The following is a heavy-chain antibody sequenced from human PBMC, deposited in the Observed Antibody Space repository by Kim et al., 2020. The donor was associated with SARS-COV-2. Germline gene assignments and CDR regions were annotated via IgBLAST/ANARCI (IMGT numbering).Heavy chain of an antibody. CDR3: ARVGCSSTSCYKGLLGY. Sequence: GGSLRLSCAASGFTFSSYSMNWVRQAPGKGLEWVSSISSSSSYIYYADSVKGRFTISRDNAKNSLYLQMNSLRAEDTAVYYCARVGCSSTSCYKGLLGYWGQGTLVTVSS. J-gene: IGHJ4*02. CDR2: ISSSSSYI. D-gene: IGHD2-2*02. V-gene: IGHV3-21*01. CDR1: GFTFSSYS.